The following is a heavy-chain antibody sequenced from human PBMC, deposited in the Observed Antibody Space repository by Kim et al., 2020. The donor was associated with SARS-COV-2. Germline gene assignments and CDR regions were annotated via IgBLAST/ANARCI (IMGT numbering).Heavy chain of an antibody. J-gene: IGHJ4*01. CDR1: DGSVSSGSYY. CDR2: IYYSGST. CDR3: ARYTGYSSTGTSDY. V-gene: IGHV4-61*01. Sequence: SETLSLTCTVSDGSVSSGSYYWSWIRQPPGKGLEWIGYIYYSGSTNYNPSLKSRVTISVDTSKNQFSLKLSPVTAAAMAVYYCARYTGYSSTGTSDYWG. D-gene: IGHD6-19*01.